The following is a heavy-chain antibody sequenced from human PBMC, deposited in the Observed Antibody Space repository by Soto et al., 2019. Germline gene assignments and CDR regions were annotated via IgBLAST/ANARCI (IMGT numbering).Heavy chain of an antibody. J-gene: IGHJ3*02. V-gene: IGHV4-39*07. Sequence: ASETLSLTCPFYRCSIRSSSYYWAWIRKPPGWGLEWIGSIYYSGITYYSASVKSRVTISIDTSKNKISLKQRSTTAADMVLFYCARMGTLTRSYDSSGYDAFDIWGQGTMVT. D-gene: IGHD3-22*01. CDR3: ARMGTLTRSYDSSGYDAFDI. CDR2: IYYSGIT. CDR1: RCSIRSSSYY.